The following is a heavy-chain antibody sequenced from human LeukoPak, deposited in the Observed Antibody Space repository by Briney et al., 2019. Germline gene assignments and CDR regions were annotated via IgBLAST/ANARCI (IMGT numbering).Heavy chain of an antibody. CDR1: GGSIRSSYYY. CDR2: IYDSGST. D-gene: IGHD6-19*01. J-gene: IGHJ4*02. CDR3: ARAWGSGWYIDY. Sequence: PSETLSLTCTVSGGSIRSSYYYWGWIRQPPGKGLEWIGSIYDSGSTYYNPSLKSRVTISVDTSKNQFSLKLNSVTATDTAVYYCARAWGSGWYIDYWGQGTLVTVSS. V-gene: IGHV4-39*02.